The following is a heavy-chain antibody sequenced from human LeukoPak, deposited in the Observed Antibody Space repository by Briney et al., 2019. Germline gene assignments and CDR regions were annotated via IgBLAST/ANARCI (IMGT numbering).Heavy chain of an antibody. V-gene: IGHV4-34*01. CDR2: INHSGST. J-gene: IGHJ5*02. Sequence: PPETLSLTCAVYGGSFSGYYWSWIRQPPAKGLEWIGEINHSGSTNYNPSLKSRVTISVDTSKNQFSLKLSSVTAADTAVYYCARSLIVVITRMGNWFDPWGQGTLVTVSS. D-gene: IGHD3-22*01. CDR3: ARSLIVVITRMGNWFDP. CDR1: GGSFSGYY.